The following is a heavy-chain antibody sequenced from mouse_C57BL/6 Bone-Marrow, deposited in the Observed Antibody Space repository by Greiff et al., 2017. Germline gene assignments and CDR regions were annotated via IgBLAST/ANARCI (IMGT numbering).Heavy chain of an antibody. Sequence: VQLQQSGAELARPGASVKLSCKASGYNFISYGISWVKQRTGQGLEWIGEIITRGGNTYYNEKFKGKVTLTTDKSSSTAYMELRSLTSVDSAVYFCARRGYYALDYWGQGTSVTVSS. V-gene: IGHV1-81*01. J-gene: IGHJ4*01. CDR1: GYNFISYG. CDR3: ARRGYYALDY. CDR2: IITRGGNT.